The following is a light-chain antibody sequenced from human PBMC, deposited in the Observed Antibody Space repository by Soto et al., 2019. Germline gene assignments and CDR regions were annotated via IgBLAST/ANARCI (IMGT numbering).Light chain of an antibody. CDR2: AAS. CDR3: QQYYGYPLT. Sequence: DIPMTQSPSSLSAFVGDRVTITCRASQGISTYLAWFQQKPGKGPKSLIYAASSLHSGVPSRFSGSGSGTDFTLTISSLQPEDSATYYCQQYYGYPLTFGGGTTVEIK. V-gene: IGKV1-16*01. J-gene: IGKJ4*01. CDR1: QGISTY.